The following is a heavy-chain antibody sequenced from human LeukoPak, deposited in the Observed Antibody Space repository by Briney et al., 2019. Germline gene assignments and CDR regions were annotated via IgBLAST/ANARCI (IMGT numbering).Heavy chain of an antibody. D-gene: IGHD1-1*01. V-gene: IGHV3-23*01. J-gene: IGHJ4*02. Sequence: GGSRRLSCAASGFTVSIYAMSWVRQAPARGLEWVSSLRGDGETFYADSVKGRFSLSRDESRDPVYLHLNTLSAEDTAVYSCATASWVPNADAVFWGQGTVVTVS. CDR3: ATASWVPNADAVF. CDR2: LRGDGET. CDR1: GFTVSIYA.